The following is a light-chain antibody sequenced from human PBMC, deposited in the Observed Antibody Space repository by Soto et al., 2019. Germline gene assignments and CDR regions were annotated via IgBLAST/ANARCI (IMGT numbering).Light chain of an antibody. Sequence: ETVLTQSPATLSLTRGDRATLSCRASQSITTYLAWYQQKTGQAPKLLFYDASNRATGIPARFSASGSGTDFTLTISSLEPEDSAVYYCQQRSSWWTFGQGTKVEIK. CDR2: DAS. CDR3: QQRSSWWT. CDR1: QSITTY. V-gene: IGKV3-11*01. J-gene: IGKJ1*01.